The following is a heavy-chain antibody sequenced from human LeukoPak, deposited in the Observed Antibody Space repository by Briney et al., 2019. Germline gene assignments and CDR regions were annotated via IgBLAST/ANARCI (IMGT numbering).Heavy chain of an antibody. CDR1: GGSFSGYY. CDR3: ARRWVAAAGTGYYFDS. V-gene: IGHV4-34*01. J-gene: IGHJ4*02. D-gene: IGHD6-13*01. CDR2: INHSGST. Sequence: PSETLSLTCAVSGGSFSGYYWSWIRQPPGKGLEWIGEINHSGSTNYNPSLKSRVTISVDTSKNQFSLKLSSVTAADTAVYYCARRWVAAAGTGYYFDSWGQGTLVTVSS.